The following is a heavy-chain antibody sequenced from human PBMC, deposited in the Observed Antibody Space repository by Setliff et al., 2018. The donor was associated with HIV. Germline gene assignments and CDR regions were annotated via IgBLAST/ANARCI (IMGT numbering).Heavy chain of an antibody. J-gene: IGHJ6*03. CDR1: GGSFSGYY. CDR2: INHGGIT. Sequence: LSLTCAVYGGSFSGYYWSWIRQPPGKGLEWIGEINHGGITNYNPSLKSRVTISVDMSKNQYSLKLSSVTAADTAVYYCARKATTYYYFYYLDVWGKGTTVTVS. V-gene: IGHV4-34*01. D-gene: IGHD1-1*01. CDR3: ARKATTYYYFYYLDV.